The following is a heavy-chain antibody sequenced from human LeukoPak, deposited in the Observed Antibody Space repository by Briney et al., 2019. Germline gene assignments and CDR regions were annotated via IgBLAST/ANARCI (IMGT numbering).Heavy chain of an antibody. V-gene: IGHV3-21*01. Sequence: GGSLRLSCAASGFTFSNYNMNWVRHAPGKGLEWVSSITSSSNYIFYADSVKGRFTISRDNAKNSLYLQMNSLRAEDTAVYYCARDPYSGRYSAYYYYYMDVWGKGTTVTVSS. D-gene: IGHD1-26*01. CDR1: GFTFSNYN. J-gene: IGHJ6*03. CDR2: ITSSSNYI. CDR3: ARDPYSGRYSAYYYYYMDV.